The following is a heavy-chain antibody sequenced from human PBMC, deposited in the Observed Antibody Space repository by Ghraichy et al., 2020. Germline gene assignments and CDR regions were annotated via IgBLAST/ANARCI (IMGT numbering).Heavy chain of an antibody. CDR2: IYHSGST. J-gene: IGHJ4*02. CDR3: ARLRGYSGYEPSFQRVIDY. V-gene: IGHV4-38-2*02. Sequence: SETLSLTCTVSGYSISSGYYWGWIRQPPGKGLEWIGSIYHSGSTYYNPSLKSRVTISVDTSKNQFSLKLSSVTAADTAVYYCARLRGYSGYEPSFQRVIDYWGQGTLVTVSS. CDR1: GYSISSGYY. D-gene: IGHD5-12*01.